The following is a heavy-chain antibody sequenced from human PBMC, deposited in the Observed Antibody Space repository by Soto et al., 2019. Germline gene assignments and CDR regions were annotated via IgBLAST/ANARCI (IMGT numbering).Heavy chain of an antibody. V-gene: IGHV4-34*01. Sequence: SETLSLTCAVYGGSFSGYYWSWIRQPPGKGLEWIGKINHSGSTNYNPSLKSRVTISVDTSKNQFSLKLSSVTAADTAVYYCARHSSGSYSTGYFDYWGQGTLVTVSS. CDR1: GGSFSGYY. CDR3: ARHSSGSYSTGYFDY. CDR2: INHSGST. J-gene: IGHJ4*02. D-gene: IGHD3-10*01.